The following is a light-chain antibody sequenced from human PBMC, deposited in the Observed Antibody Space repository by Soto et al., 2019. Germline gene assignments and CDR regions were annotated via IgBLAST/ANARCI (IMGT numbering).Light chain of an antibody. Sequence: EIVMTQSPATLSVSPGERATLSCSASQSVSSNFAWYQQKPGQAPRLLIYGGSARATGIPARFSGSGSGTDFTLTISSLEPEDFAVYYCQQRSNWPITFGQGTRLEIK. CDR1: QSVSSN. CDR3: QQRSNWPIT. CDR2: GGS. V-gene: IGKV3-11*01. J-gene: IGKJ5*01.